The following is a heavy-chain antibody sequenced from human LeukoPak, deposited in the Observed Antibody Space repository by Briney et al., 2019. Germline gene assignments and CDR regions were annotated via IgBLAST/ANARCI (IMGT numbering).Heavy chain of an antibody. CDR1: GFTFSSYA. Sequence: GGSLRLSCAASGFTFSSYAMSWVRQAPGKGLEWVSAISGSGGSTYYADSVKGRFTISRDNSKNTRYLQMNSLRAEDTAVYYCAKARVNSGSYQDYWGQGTLVTVSS. V-gene: IGHV3-23*01. D-gene: IGHD1-26*01. CDR2: ISGSGGST. CDR3: AKARVNSGSYQDY. J-gene: IGHJ4*02.